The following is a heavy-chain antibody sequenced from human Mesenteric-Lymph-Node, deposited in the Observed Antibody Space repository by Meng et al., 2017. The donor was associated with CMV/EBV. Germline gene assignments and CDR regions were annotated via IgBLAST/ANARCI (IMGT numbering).Heavy chain of an antibody. CDR1: GFTFSSYA. V-gene: IGHV3-7*01. Sequence: GESLKISCAASGFTFSSYAMHWVRQAPGTGLEWVANINQDGSEKYYVDSLKGRFTISRDNAKNSLYLQMNSLRAEDTAVYYCARDIGTSWGQGTLVTVSS. CDR2: INQDGSEK. D-gene: IGHD6-13*01. J-gene: IGHJ4*02. CDR3: ARDIGTS.